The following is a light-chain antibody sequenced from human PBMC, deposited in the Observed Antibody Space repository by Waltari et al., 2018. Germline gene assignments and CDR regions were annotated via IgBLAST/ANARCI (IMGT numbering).Light chain of an antibody. Sequence: SDELTQPPSVSVSPGQTARITCSGDALPKKYAHWYQQKSGQAPVVVIYEDNKRPSEIPERFSGSSSGTMATLTIRGAQVEDEADYYFYSTDSSGLGVFGTGTKVTVL. CDR3: YSTDSSGLGV. CDR2: EDN. CDR1: ALPKKY. V-gene: IGLV3-10*01. J-gene: IGLJ1*01.